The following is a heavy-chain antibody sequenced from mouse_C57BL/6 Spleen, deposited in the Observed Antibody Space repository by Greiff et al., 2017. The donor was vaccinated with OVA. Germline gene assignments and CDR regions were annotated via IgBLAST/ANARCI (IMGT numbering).Heavy chain of an antibody. CDR2: IYPRDGST. CDR3: ARSHYYGSSYDAMDY. CDR1: GYTFTSYD. Sequence: VQLQQSGPELVKPGASVKLSCKASGYTFTSYDINWVKQRPGQGLEWIGWIYPRDGSTTYNEKFKGKATLTVDTSSSTAYMELHSLTSEDSAVYFCARSHYYGSSYDAMDYWGQGTSVTVSS. V-gene: IGHV1-85*01. D-gene: IGHD1-1*01. J-gene: IGHJ4*01.